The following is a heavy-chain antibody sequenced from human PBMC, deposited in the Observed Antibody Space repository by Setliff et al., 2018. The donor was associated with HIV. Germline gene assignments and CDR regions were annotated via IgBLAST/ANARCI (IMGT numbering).Heavy chain of an antibody. D-gene: IGHD1-26*01. V-gene: IGHV3-48*03. CDR2: ISGSGSTI. J-gene: IGHJ6*03. CDR1: GFTFGTSE. CDR3: ARVSELLAYYMDV. Sequence: LRLSCAASGFTFGTSEMNWARQAPGKGLEWVSYISGSGSTIYYADSVKGRFTISRDNAKNSLYLQMNSLRAEDTAVYYCARVSELLAYYMDVWGKGTTVTVSS.